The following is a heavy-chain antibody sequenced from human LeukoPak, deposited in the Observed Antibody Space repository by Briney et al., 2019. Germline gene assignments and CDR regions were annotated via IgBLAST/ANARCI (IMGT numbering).Heavy chain of an antibody. CDR1: EFSVGSNY. CDR2: ISKSSDAT. CDR3: AKDLDSSGSWPAEYFQH. Sequence: PGGSLRLSRAASEFSVGSNYMTWVRQAPGKGLEWVSLISKSSDATYYAPSVKGRFTISRDNSKNTLYLQMNSLRAEDTAVYYCAKDLDSSGSWPAEYFQHWGQGTLVTVSS. J-gene: IGHJ1*01. V-gene: IGHV3-23*01. D-gene: IGHD3-22*01.